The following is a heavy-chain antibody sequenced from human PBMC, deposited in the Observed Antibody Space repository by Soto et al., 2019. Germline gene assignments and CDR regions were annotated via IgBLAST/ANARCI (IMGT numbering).Heavy chain of an antibody. V-gene: IGHV4-4*01. J-gene: IGHJ4*02. CDR3: VTSLNYVIWGEGRRHYYFDY. CDR1: GGSISSSYW. D-gene: IGHD3-9*01. CDR2: IYHSGST. Sequence: QVQLQESGPGQVTPSGTLSLTSAVSGGSISSSYWWNWVRQPPGKGLEWIGKIYHSGSTNHNPSPKNRVIILLGKSTNQFLLRLSSVTADDTVEYCCVTSLNYVIWGEGRRHYYFDYWGQGILGTVSS.